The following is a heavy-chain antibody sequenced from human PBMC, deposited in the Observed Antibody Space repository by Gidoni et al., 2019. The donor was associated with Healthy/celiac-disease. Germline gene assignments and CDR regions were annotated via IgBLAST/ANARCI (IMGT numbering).Heavy chain of an antibody. V-gene: IGHV3-30*18. CDR2: ISYDGSNK. Sequence: QVQLVESGGGVVQPGRSLRLSCAASGFTFSSYGMHWVRQAPGKELEWVAVISYDGSNKYDADSVKGRFTISRDNSKNTLYLQMNSLRAEDTAVYYCAKRMRVVPAARDGAVDIWGQGTMVTVSS. CDR1: GFTFSSYG. D-gene: IGHD2-2*01. CDR3: AKRMRVVPAARDGAVDI. J-gene: IGHJ3*02.